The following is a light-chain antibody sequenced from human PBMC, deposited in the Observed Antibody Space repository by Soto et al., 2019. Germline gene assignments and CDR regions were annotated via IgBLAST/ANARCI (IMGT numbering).Light chain of an antibody. J-gene: IGKJ4*01. Sequence: DIQMTQSPSSLSASVGDRVTITCRASQNIHSYLNWYKQTPGKPPELLIFGVSNLESGVPSRFSGSASGTDFTLTIATLQREDFATYYCQQSFTTPLTFGGGTKVDIK. CDR2: GVS. V-gene: IGKV1-39*01. CDR1: QNIHSY. CDR3: QQSFTTPLT.